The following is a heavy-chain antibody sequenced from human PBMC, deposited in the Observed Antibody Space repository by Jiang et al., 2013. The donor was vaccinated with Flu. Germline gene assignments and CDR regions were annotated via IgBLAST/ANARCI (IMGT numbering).Heavy chain of an antibody. Sequence: KPTQTLTLTCTFSGFSLSTSGVGMGWIRQPPGKALEWLALIYWDDDKRYSPSLKSRLTITKDTSKNQVVLTMTNMDPVDTATYYCARNLDCSSTSCYYSTYYFDYWGQGTLVTVSS. CDR1: GFSLSTSGVG. D-gene: IGHD2-2*01. V-gene: IGHV2-5*02. J-gene: IGHJ4*02. CDR3: ARNLDCSSTSCYYSTYYFDY. CDR2: IYWDDDK.